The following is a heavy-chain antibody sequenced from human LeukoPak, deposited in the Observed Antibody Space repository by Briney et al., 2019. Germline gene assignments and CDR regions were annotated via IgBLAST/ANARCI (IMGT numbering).Heavy chain of an antibody. J-gene: IGHJ4*02. CDR2: ISSSGSTI. CDR3: ARGMIGYCSSTSCYTGLDY. D-gene: IGHD2-2*02. Sequence: GGSLRLSCAASGFTFSDYYMSWIRQAPGKGLEWVSYISSSGSTIYYADSVKGRFTISRYNAKNSLYLQMNSLRAEDTAVYYCARGMIGYCSSTSCYTGLDYWGQGTLVTVSS. V-gene: IGHV3-11*04. CDR1: GFTFSDYY.